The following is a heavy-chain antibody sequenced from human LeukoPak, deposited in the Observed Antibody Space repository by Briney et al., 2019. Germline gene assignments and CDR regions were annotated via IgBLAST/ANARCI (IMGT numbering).Heavy chain of an antibody. Sequence: SETLSLTCTVSGGSISSADCYWSWLRQPPGKGLEWIGYIYYTGSTYYNPSLKSRVTMSVDTSNNQFSLKLNSVAATDTAVYYCARVGRTMTTVTTGGYWGQGTLVTVSS. D-gene: IGHD4-17*01. J-gene: IGHJ4*02. CDR3: ARVGRTMTTVTTGGY. CDR1: GGSISSADCY. CDR2: IYYTGST. V-gene: IGHV4-30-4*01.